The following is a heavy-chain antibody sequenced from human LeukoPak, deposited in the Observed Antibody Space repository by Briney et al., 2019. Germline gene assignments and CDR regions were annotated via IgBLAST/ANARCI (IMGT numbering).Heavy chain of an antibody. CDR2: ISGSGGST. Sequence: PGGSLRLSCAASGFTFSSYAMSWVRQAPGKGLEWVSAISGSGGSTYYADSVKGRFTIPRDNSKNTLYLQMNSLRAEDTAVYYCAKDAPLVVVVPAAIPYWFDPWGQGTLVTVSS. CDR3: AKDAPLVVVVPAAIPYWFDP. D-gene: IGHD2-2*01. V-gene: IGHV3-23*01. CDR1: GFTFSSYA. J-gene: IGHJ5*02.